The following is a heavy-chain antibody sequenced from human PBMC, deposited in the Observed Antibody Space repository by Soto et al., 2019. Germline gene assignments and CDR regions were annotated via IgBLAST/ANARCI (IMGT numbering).Heavy chain of an antibody. V-gene: IGHV1-2*02. D-gene: IGHD6-19*01. J-gene: IGHJ4*02. CDR2: INPNSGGT. CDR3: ARAKEYSSGWYFDY. Sequence: GASVKVSCKASGYTFTGYYIHWVRQAPGQGLEWMGWINPNSGGTNYAQKFQGRVTMTRDTSISTAYMELSRLRSDDTAVYFCARAKEYSSGWYFDYWGQGTLVTVS. CDR1: GYTFTGYY.